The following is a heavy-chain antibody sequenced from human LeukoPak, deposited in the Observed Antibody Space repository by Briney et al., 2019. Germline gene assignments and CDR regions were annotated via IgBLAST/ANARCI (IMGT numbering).Heavy chain of an antibody. D-gene: IGHD3-16*01. V-gene: IGHV3-23*01. CDR2: ISVGGADT. Sequence: PGGSLRLSCAASGFIFSSYVMGWVRQAPGKGLEWVSSISVGGADTFVSDSVKGRFTITRENSKNTLYLQMVGLRVEDTAVYFCAKLNLGEMAYFDSWGQGTLVTVSS. J-gene: IGHJ4*02. CDR1: GFIFSSYV. CDR3: AKLNLGEMAYFDS.